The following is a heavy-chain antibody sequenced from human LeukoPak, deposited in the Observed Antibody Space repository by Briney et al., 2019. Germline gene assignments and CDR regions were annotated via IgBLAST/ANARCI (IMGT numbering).Heavy chain of an antibody. CDR2: INTNTGNP. Sequence: ASVKVSCKASGYTFTSYAMNWVRQAPGQGLEWMGWINTNTGNPTYAQGFTGRFVFSLDTSVSTAYLQISSLKAEDTAVYYCARGPRMGLSGWYLRTPLLAPFDYRGQGTLVTVSS. V-gene: IGHV7-4-1*02. D-gene: IGHD6-19*01. CDR1: GYTFTSYA. CDR3: ARGPRMGLSGWYLRTPLLAPFDY. J-gene: IGHJ4*02.